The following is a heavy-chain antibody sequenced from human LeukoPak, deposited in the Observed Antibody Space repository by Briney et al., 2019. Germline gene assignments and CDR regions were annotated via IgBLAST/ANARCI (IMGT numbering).Heavy chain of an antibody. D-gene: IGHD4-17*01. CDR1: GGSFSGYY. CDR3: ASRHGDYEFDY. CDR2: INHSGST. Sequence: PSETLSLTCAVYGGSFSGYYWSWIRQPPGKGLEWIGEINHSGSTNYNPSLKSRVTISVDTSKNQFSLKLSSVTAADTAVYYCASRHGDYEFDYWGQGTLVTVSS. V-gene: IGHV4-34*01. J-gene: IGHJ4*02.